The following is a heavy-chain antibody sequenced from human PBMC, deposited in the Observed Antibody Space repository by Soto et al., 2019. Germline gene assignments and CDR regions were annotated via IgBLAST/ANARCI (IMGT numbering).Heavy chain of an antibody. V-gene: IGHV1-46*03. D-gene: IGHD1-1*01. CDR1: GYTFTSYY. CDR2: INPSGGST. CDR3: ARSNWNDVSYFDY. Sequence: QVQLVQSGAEVKKPGASVKVSCKASGYTFTSYYFHWVRQAPGQGLEWVGLINPSGGSTTYARKFQGRVTMTGDASTSTVYMELSSLRSEDTAVYFCARSNWNDVSYFDYWGQGTLVTVSS. J-gene: IGHJ4*02.